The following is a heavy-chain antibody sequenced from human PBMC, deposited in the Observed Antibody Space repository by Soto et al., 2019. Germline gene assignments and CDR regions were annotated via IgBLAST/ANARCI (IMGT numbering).Heavy chain of an antibody. CDR1: GFTFSSYV. Sequence: XGSLLLSYAASGFTFSSYVMNWVRQAPGKGLEWVSYISSSGSTIYYADSVKGRFTISRDNAKNSLYLQMNSLRAEDTAVYYCARDWRGERHDYSSYWGQGTLVTVSS. J-gene: IGHJ4*02. CDR3: ARDWRGERHDYSSY. CDR2: ISSSGSTI. V-gene: IGHV3-48*03. D-gene: IGHD2-15*01.